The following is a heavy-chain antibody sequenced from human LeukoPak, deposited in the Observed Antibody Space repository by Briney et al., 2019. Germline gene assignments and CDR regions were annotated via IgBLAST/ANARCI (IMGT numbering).Heavy chain of an antibody. J-gene: IGHJ4*02. CDR3: ARFSMLRGVDY. CDR2: IYISGST. Sequence: SETLSLTCTVSGYSISSGYYWGWIRQPPGKGLEWIGSIYISGSTNYNPSLKSRVTISVDTSKNQFSLKLSSVTAADTAVYFCARFSMLRGVDYWGQGTLVTVSS. V-gene: IGHV4-38-2*02. CDR1: GYSISSGYY. D-gene: IGHD3-10*01.